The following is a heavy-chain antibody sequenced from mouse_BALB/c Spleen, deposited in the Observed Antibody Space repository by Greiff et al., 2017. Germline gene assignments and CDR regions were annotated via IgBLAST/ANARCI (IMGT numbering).Heavy chain of an antibody. Sequence: VQLQQSGPGLVAPSQSLSITCTVSGFSLTSYGVHWVRQPPGKGLEWLGVIWAGGSTNYNSALMSRLSISKDNSKSQVFLKMNSLQTDDTAMYYCARPSHYGNYNAMDYWGQGTSVTVSS. CDR1: GFSLTSYG. V-gene: IGHV2-9*02. CDR3: ARPSHYGNYNAMDY. D-gene: IGHD2-1*01. CDR2: IWAGGST. J-gene: IGHJ4*01.